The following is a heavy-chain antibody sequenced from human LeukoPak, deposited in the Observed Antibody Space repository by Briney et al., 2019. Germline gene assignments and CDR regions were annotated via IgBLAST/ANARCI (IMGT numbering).Heavy chain of an antibody. V-gene: IGHV1-18*01. J-gene: IGHJ4*02. CDR1: GYTFTSYG. Sequence: ASVKVSCKASGYTFTSYGISWVRQAPGQGLEWMGWISAYNGNTNYAQKLQGRVTMTTDTSTSTAYMELRRLRSDDTAVYYCARVEDDFWSGYYWADWGQGTLVTVSS. CDR3: ARVEDDFWSGYYWAD. CDR2: ISAYNGNT. D-gene: IGHD3-3*01.